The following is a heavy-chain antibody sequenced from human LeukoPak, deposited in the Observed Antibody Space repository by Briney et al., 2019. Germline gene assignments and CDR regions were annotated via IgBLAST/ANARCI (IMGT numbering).Heavy chain of an antibody. CDR1: GFTLSSYA. V-gene: IGHV3-23*01. J-gene: IGHJ5*02. CDR3: GKDLDSSSWYGGWFDP. D-gene: IGHD6-13*01. Sequence: GGSLRLSCAASGFTLSSYATSWVRHAPGKGLEWVSSISSSGGSTYHADSVKGRFTISRDNSKNTLYLQMNSLRAEDTAVYYCGKDLDSSSWYGGWFDPWGQGTLVTVSS. CDR2: ISSSGGST.